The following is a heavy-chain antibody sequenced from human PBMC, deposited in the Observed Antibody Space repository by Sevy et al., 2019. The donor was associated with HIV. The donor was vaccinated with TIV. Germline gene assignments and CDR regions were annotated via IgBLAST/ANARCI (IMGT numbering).Heavy chain of an antibody. CDR3: ATALRQHNDY. CDR1: GFTFSSYA. Sequence: GGSLRLSCAASGFTFSSYAMSWVRQAPGKGLEWVSAISGSGGSTYYADSVKGRFTISRDKSKNTLYLQMNSLRAEDTAVYYCATALRQHNDYWGQGTLVTVSS. CDR2: ISGSGGST. V-gene: IGHV3-23*01. J-gene: IGHJ4*02. D-gene: IGHD1-1*01.